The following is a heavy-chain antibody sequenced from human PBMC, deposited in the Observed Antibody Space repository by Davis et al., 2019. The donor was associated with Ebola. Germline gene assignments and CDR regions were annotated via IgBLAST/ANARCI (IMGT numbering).Heavy chain of an antibody. Sequence: SETLSLTCAVYGGSFSDYFWSWIRQPPGKGLEWIGEIHHLGSGNYKPSLKSRLTISLDKSKNQISLRLSSVTAADTAVYYCARGDYGMDVWGQGTTVTVSS. V-gene: IGHV4-34*01. J-gene: IGHJ6*02. CDR1: GGSFSDYF. CDR2: IHHLGSG. CDR3: ARGDYGMDV. D-gene: IGHD3-16*01.